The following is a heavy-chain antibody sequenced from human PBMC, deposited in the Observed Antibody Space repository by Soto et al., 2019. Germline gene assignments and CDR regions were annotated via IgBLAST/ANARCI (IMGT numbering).Heavy chain of an antibody. CDR2: IYHGGTT. Sequence: QVELHQTGPGLVKPSQTLSLTCTVSGHSDTTKDFFCSWLRQAPGMGLEWIAYIYHGGTTHYNPAFRSRVTMSVDTAKTQFSLNLASVTAADTAVYYCARGRPHFLGAGSALDYWGQGTPVTVSS. D-gene: IGHD3-16*01. CDR3: ARGRPHFLGAGSALDY. CDR1: GHSDTTKDFF. V-gene: IGHV4-30-4*08. J-gene: IGHJ4*02.